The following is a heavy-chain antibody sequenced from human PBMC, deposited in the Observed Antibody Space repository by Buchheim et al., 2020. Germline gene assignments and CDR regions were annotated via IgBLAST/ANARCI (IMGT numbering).Heavy chain of an antibody. CDR1: GFTFSSYA. D-gene: IGHD1-26*01. CDR2: ISYDGSNK. Sequence: QVQLVESGGGVVQPGRSLRLSCAASGFTFSSYAMHWVRQAPGKGLEWVAVISYDGSNKYYADSVKGRFTISRDNSQNTMYLQMNSLRAEDTAVYYCAGGGVGGSYNWFDPWGQGTL. V-gene: IGHV3-30*04. J-gene: IGHJ5*02. CDR3: AGGGVGGSYNWFDP.